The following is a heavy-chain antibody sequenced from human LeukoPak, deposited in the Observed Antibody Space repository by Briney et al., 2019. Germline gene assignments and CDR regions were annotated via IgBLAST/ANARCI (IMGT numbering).Heavy chain of an antibody. CDR3: ARGRKGYYGSGSGYYFDY. V-gene: IGHV1-8*01. CDR2: MNPNSGNT. CDR1: GYTFTSYD. J-gene: IGHJ4*02. D-gene: IGHD3-10*01. Sequence: ASVKVSCKASGYTFTSYDINWVRQATGQGLEWMGWMNPNSGNTGYAQKFQGRVTMTRNTSISTAYMELSSLRSEDTAVYYYARGRKGYYGSGSGYYFDYWGQGTLVTVSS.